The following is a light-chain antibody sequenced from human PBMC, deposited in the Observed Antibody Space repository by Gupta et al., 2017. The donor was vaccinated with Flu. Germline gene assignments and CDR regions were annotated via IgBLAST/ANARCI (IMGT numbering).Light chain of an antibody. CDR2: EVS. CDR3: SSYTSSSTVV. Sequence: QSALTQPASVSGSPGQSITIPCPGTSSDVGGYNYVSWYQQHPGKAPKLMIYEVSNRPSGVSNRFSGSKSGNTASLTISGRQAEDEADYYCSSYTSSSTVVFGGGTKLTVL. J-gene: IGLJ2*01. V-gene: IGLV2-14*01. CDR1: SSDVGGYNY.